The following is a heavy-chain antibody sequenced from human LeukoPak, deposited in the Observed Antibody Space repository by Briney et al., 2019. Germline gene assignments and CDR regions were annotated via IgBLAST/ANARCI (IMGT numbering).Heavy chain of an antibody. D-gene: IGHD1-26*01. CDR3: VVHSGSRYFDY. CDR2: ISSDGGST. Sequence: GGSLRLSCSASGFTFSIYAMHWVRQAPGKGLAYVSAISSDGGSTYYADSVKGRFTISRDNSKNTPYLQMSSLRAEDTAVYYCVVHSGSRYFDYWGQGTLVTVSS. V-gene: IGHV3-64D*09. J-gene: IGHJ4*02. CDR1: GFTFSIYA.